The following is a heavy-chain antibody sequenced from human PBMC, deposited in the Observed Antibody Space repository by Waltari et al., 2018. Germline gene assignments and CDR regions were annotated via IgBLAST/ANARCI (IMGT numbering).Heavy chain of an antibody. CDR2: ISSSSSYI. J-gene: IGHJ4*02. CDR1: GFTVSRYS. CDR3: ARGGGSRDYDY. V-gene: IGHV3-21*01. Sequence: EVQLVESGGGLVKPGGSLRLSCAASGFTVSRYSMNWVRQAPGKGLEWVSSISSSSSYIYYADSVKGRFTISRDNAKNSLYLQMNSLRAEDTAVYYCARGGGSRDYDYWGQLPLFTLSS. D-gene: IGHD1-26*01.